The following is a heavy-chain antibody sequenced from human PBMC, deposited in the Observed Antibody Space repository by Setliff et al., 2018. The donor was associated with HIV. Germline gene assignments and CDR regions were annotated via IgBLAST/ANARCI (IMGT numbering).Heavy chain of an antibody. CDR3: ARDRSVPGTYRYFDY. Sequence: SETLSLTCTVSGGSISSYYWSWIRQPPGKGLEWIGDIYDSGRTNYNPSLKSQVSISVDTSENQFSLKLTSVTAADTAVYYCARDRSVPGTYRYFDYWSQGTLVT. V-gene: IGHV4-59*01. J-gene: IGHJ4*02. D-gene: IGHD2-2*01. CDR2: IYDSGRT. CDR1: GGSISSYY.